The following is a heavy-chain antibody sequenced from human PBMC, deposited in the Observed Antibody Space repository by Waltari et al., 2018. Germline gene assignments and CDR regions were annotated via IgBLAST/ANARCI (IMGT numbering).Heavy chain of an antibody. CDR2: INPNSGGT. J-gene: IGHJ4*02. CDR1: GYTFTGYY. Sequence: QVQLVQSGAEVKKPGASVKVSCKASGYTFTGYYMHWVRQAPGQGLEWMGGINPNSGGTNYAQKFQGRVTMTRDTSISTAYMELSRLRSDDTAVYYCARSELFYYDSSGYANFDYWGQGTLVTVSS. V-gene: IGHV1-2*02. CDR3: ARSELFYYDSSGYANFDY. D-gene: IGHD3-22*01.